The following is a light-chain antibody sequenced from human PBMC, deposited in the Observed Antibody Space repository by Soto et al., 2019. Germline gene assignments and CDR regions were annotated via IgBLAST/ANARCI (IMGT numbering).Light chain of an antibody. V-gene: IGKV1-27*01. Sequence: DIQMTQSPSSLSASVGDRVTITCRASQGIYNYLAWYQQKPGKAPKLLIYAASTLEAGVPSRFSGSGSGTDFILTISSLQTEDVATYYCHKYNSALLTFGQGTRLEIK. CDR1: QGIYNY. J-gene: IGKJ5*01. CDR2: AAS. CDR3: HKYNSALLT.